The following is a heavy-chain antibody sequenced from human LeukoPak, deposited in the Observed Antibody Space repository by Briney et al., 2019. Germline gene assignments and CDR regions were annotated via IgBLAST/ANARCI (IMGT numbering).Heavy chain of an antibody. D-gene: IGHD3-22*01. CDR2: ISSDGSIS. J-gene: IGHJ4*02. CDR1: GFTFSNYG. CDR3: AKDRLYDGSG. V-gene: IGHV3-30*18. Sequence: GGSLRLSCAASGFTFSNYGMHWVRQAPGKGLEWVAVISSDGSISLYADSVKGRFTISRDNSKNRLYLQMNSLRAEDTALYHCAKDRLYDGSGWGQGTLVTVSS.